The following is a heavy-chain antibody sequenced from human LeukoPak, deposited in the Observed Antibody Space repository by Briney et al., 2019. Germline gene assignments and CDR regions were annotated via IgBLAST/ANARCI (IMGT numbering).Heavy chain of an antibody. V-gene: IGHV1-2*02. Sequence: ASVKVSCKASGYTFTDYYMHWARQAPGQGFEWMGWINPNDGDTNYAQKFQGRGTMTRDTSISTAHMEVSRLRSDDTAVYYCARANFLYCSSTTCLFDYWGQGTLVTVSS. CDR1: GYTFTDYY. D-gene: IGHD2-2*01. CDR3: ARANFLYCSSTTCLFDY. J-gene: IGHJ4*02. CDR2: INPNDGDT.